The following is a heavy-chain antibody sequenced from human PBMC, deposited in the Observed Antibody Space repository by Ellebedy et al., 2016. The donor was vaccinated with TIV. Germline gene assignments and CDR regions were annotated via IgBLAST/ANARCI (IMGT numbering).Heavy chain of an antibody. Sequence: GESLKISXAASGFTFKTYGMHWVRQAPGKGLEWVAVIVNSGKDQSYAASVQGRFTISRDNSKNTLYLEMNNLRVEDTAVYYCARDDDLADNGLDVWGQGTTVTVS. V-gene: IGHV3-33*01. J-gene: IGHJ6*02. D-gene: IGHD3-3*01. CDR1: GFTFKTYG. CDR2: IVNSGKDQ. CDR3: ARDDDLADNGLDV.